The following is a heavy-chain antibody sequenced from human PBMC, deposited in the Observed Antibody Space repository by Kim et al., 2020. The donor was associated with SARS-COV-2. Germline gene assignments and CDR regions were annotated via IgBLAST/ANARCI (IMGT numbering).Heavy chain of an antibody. CDR3: ARARIAVAGTIGDY. Sequence: SQKFQGRVTITRDTSASTAYMELSSLRSEDTAVYYCARARIAVAGTIGDYWGQGTLVTVSS. V-gene: IGHV1-3*01. D-gene: IGHD6-19*01. J-gene: IGHJ4*02.